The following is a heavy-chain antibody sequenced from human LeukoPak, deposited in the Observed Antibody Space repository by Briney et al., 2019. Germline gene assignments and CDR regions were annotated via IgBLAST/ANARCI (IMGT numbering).Heavy chain of an antibody. CDR1: GGTFSSYA. CDR3: ARGASIVVVPAAAYYYYGMDV. V-gene: IGHV1-69*04. Sequence: SVKVSCKASGGTFSSYAISWVRQAPGQGLEWMGRIIPILGIANYAQKFQGRVTITADKSTSTAYMELSSLRSEDTAVYHCARGASIVVVPAAAYYYYGMDVWGQGTTVTVSS. J-gene: IGHJ6*02. D-gene: IGHD2-2*01. CDR2: IIPILGIA.